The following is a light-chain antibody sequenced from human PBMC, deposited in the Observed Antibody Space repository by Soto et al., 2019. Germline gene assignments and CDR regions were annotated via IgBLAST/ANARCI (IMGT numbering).Light chain of an antibody. V-gene: IGKV1-39*01. CDR2: AAS. Sequence: DIQITQSPSSLSASVGDRVTITCLASQSISSYLNWYQQKPGKAPKLLIYAASSLQSGVPSRFSGSVSGTDFTLTISSLQPEDFATYYCQKSYSTPRKFGQGTKVDIK. J-gene: IGKJ1*01. CDR3: QKSYSTPRK. CDR1: QSISSY.